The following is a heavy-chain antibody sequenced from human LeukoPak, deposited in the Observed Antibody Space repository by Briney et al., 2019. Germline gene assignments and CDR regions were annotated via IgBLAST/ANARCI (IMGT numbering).Heavy chain of an antibody. J-gene: IGHJ4*02. D-gene: IGHD5-12*01. CDR3: ARDYPQYRNRGYSGYGTFDY. V-gene: IGHV1-18*01. CDR1: GYTFTKFG. Sequence: ASVKVSCKASGYTFTKFGVSWLRQAPGQGLEWLGWFSAYNGNTNYAQNFQGRVTLTTDTSTSTAYLGLTSLRSDDTAVYFCARDYPQYRNRGYSGYGTFDYWGQGTLVTVSS. CDR2: FSAYNGNT.